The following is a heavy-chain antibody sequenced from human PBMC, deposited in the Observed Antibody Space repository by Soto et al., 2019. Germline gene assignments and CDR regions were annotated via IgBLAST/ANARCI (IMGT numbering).Heavy chain of an antibody. CDR2: ISSSGHYT. CDR3: AKGDGSGRRNENDY. D-gene: IGHD3-10*01. V-gene: IGHV3-11*05. CDR1: GITFSDYY. Sequence: GGSLRLSCAASGITFSDYYMSWIRQAPGKGLEWVSYISSSGHYTEHADSVRGRFTTSRDNARNSLYLQMNSLRVEDTAVYYCAKGDGSGRRNENDYWGQGILVTVSS. J-gene: IGHJ4*02.